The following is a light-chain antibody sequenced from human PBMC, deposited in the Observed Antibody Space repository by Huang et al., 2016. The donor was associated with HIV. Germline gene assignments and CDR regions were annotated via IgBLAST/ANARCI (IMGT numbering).Light chain of an antibody. CDR3: QQYNNWPPWT. J-gene: IGKJ1*01. CDR2: GAF. V-gene: IGKV3-15*01. CDR1: QSVSTN. Sequence: EIVMTQSPATLSVSPGERATLSCRASQSVSTNLAWYQQKPGQAPRLHIYGAFIRATGIPARFSGSGSGTEFTLTISSLQSEDFAVYYCQQYNNWPPWTFGQGTKVEIK.